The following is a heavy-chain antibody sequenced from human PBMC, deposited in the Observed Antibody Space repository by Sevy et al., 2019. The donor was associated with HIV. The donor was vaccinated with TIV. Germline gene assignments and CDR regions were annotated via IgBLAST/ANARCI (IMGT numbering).Heavy chain of an antibody. D-gene: IGHD3-3*01. J-gene: IGHJ6*02. CDR2: ISGSGGST. Sequence: GGSLRLSCVASGFTFSSYAMSWVRQAPGKGLEWVSAISGSGGSTYYADSVKGRFTISRDNSKNTLYLQMNSLRAEDTAVYYCAKYRVGVVTRTYYYYGMDVWGQGTTVTVSS. CDR1: GFTFSSYA. V-gene: IGHV3-23*01. CDR3: AKYRVGVVTRTYYYYGMDV.